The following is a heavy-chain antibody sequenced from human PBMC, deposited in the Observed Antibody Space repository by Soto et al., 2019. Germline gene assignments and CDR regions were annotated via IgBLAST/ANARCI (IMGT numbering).Heavy chain of an antibody. V-gene: IGHV3-20*04. Sequence: GGSLRLSCAASGFTFDDYGMSWARQAPGKGLEWVFGVNWNGGSTGYADSVKGRFTISRDNAKNSLYLQMNSLRAEDTAFYYCVRGASLNFDYWGQGTLVTVS. CDR3: VRGASLNFDY. CDR1: GFTFDDYG. CDR2: VNWNGGST. D-gene: IGHD1-26*01. J-gene: IGHJ4*02.